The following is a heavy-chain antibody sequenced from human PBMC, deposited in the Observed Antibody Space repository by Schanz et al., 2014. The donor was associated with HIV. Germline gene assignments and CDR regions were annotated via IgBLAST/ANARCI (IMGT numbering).Heavy chain of an antibody. CDR1: GFTFSNFA. J-gene: IGHJ6*02. Sequence: QVQLVESGGGVVQPGRSLRLSCAASGFTFSNFAMHWVRQAPGKGLEWVAVIWYDGSNKYYADSVKGRFTISRDNSKKTLYLQMNSLRAEDTAVYYCARGEAITYYYHYYGMDVWGQGTTVTVSS. CDR3: ARGEAITYYYHYYGMDV. V-gene: IGHV3-33*01. CDR2: IWYDGSNK. D-gene: IGHD1-20*01.